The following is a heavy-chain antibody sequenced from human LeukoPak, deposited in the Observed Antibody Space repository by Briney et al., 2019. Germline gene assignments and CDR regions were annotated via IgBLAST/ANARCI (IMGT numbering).Heavy chain of an antibody. D-gene: IGHD5-18*01. J-gene: IGHJ4*02. CDR2: INHSGST. CDR3: ARGLGDTAPGSLVDY. V-gene: IGHV4-34*01. Sequence: SETLSLTCAVYGGSSSGYYWSWIRQPPGKGLEWIGEINHSGSTNYNPSLKSRVTISVDTSKNQFSLKLSSVTAADTAVYYCARGLGDTAPGSLVDYWGQGTLVTVSS. CDR1: GGSSSGYY.